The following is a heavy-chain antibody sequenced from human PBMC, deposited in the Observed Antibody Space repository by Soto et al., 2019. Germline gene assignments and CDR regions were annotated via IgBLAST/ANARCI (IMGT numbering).Heavy chain of an antibody. D-gene: IGHD2-15*01. V-gene: IGHV4-34*01. J-gene: IGHJ6*02. CDR3: ARSQPRIGYCSGGSCYTAWSYYYGMDV. Sequence: PSETLSLTCAVYGGSFSGYYWSWIRQPPGKGLEWIGEINHSGSTNYNPSLKSRVTISVDTSKNQFSLKLSSVTAADTAVYYCARSQPRIGYCSGGSCYTAWSYYYGMDVWGQGTTVTVSS. CDR1: GGSFSGYY. CDR2: INHSGST.